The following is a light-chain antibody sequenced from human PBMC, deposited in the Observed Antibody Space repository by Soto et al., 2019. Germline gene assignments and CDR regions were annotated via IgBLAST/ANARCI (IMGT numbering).Light chain of an antibody. V-gene: IGKV3-20*01. J-gene: IGKJ3*01. CDR2: GAS. CDR3: QQYGSSPFT. Sequence: EIVLTQSPGTLSLSPGERATLSCRASQSVSSSYLAWYQQKPGQAPRLLIYGASSRATGIPDRFSGSGSGTDFAVTISRLEPEAFAVYYCQQYGSSPFTFGPGTMVDIK. CDR1: QSVSSSY.